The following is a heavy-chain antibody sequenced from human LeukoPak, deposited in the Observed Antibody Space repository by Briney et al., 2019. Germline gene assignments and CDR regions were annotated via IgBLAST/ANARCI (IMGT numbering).Heavy chain of an antibody. CDR3: GKEGGA. Sequence: GGSLRLSCAASGFRFSDFTMTWVRQAPGKGPEWVAAIGGRGGSTYYADSLGGRFTISRDNSKAMVYLQMNSLKVEDPATYYCGKEGGAWGQGTKVTVSS. CDR1: GFRFSDFT. J-gene: IGHJ5*02. V-gene: IGHV3-23*01. CDR2: IGGRGGST. D-gene: IGHD3-16*01.